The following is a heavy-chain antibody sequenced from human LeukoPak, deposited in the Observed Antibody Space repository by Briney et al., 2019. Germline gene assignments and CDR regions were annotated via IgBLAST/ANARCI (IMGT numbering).Heavy chain of an antibody. D-gene: IGHD6-13*01. V-gene: IGHV4-59*08. CDR2: IYYSGST. CDR3: ARLPGSFIAAAPGAPPEI. CDR1: GGSISSYY. Sequence: SETLSLTCTVSGGSISSYYWSWIRQPPGKGLEWIGYIYYSGSTNYNPSLKSRVTISVDTSKNQFSLKLSSVTAADTAVYYCARLPGSFIAAAPGAPPEIWGQGTMVTVSS. J-gene: IGHJ3*02.